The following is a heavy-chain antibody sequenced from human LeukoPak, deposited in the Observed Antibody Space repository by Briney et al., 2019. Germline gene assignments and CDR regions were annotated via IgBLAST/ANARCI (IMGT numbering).Heavy chain of an antibody. J-gene: IGHJ4*02. Sequence: ASVKVSCKASGYTFTGYYMHWVRQAPGQGLEWMGWINPNSGGTNYAQKFQGRVTMTRDTSISTAYMELSRLRSDDTAVYYCARGPSGYSSSWYALDYWGQGTLVTVSS. CDR2: INPNSGGT. V-gene: IGHV1-2*02. CDR3: ARGPSGYSSSWYALDY. CDR1: GYTFTGYY. D-gene: IGHD6-13*01.